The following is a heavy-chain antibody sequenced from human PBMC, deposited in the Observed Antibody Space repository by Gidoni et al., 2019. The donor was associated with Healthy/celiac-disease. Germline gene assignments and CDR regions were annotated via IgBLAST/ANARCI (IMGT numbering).Heavy chain of an antibody. CDR2: ISWNSGSI. CDR3: AKAVGATPSRIYYFDY. Sequence: EVQLVESGGGLVQPGRSLRLSCAASGFTFVDYAMHWVRQAPGKGLEWVSGISWNSGSIGYADSVKGRFTISRDNAKNSLYLQMNSLRAEDTALYYCAKAVGATPSRIYYFDYWGQGTLVTVSS. D-gene: IGHD1-26*01. V-gene: IGHV3-9*01. J-gene: IGHJ4*02. CDR1: GFTFVDYA.